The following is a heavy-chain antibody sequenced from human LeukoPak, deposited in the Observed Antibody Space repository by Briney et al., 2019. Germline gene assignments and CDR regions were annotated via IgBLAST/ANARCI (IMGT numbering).Heavy chain of an antibody. CDR3: ARDQRVTGRPDIDY. CDR1: GFTFRNHW. Sequence: GGSLTLSCAASGFTFRNHWMHWVRQTPGKGLVWVSRISSDGSSTTYADSVKGRFTVSRDNAKNTLYLQMHNLRAEDTAMYYCARDQRVTGRPDIDYWGQGTLVIVSS. J-gene: IGHJ4*02. D-gene: IGHD6-6*01. V-gene: IGHV3-74*03. CDR2: ISSDGSST.